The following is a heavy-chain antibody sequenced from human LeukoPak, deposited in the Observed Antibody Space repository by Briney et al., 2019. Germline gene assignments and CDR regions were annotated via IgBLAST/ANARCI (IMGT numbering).Heavy chain of an antibody. D-gene: IGHD6-13*01. CDR2: IRQDGSDK. J-gene: IGHJ3*01. Sequence: AGGSLRLSCAISGFTSTTAWMTWVRQAPGKGLEWVADIRQDGSDKYYMDSVKGRFIISRDNAKKSVSLHMNNLRVEDTTVYYCVVYKYILSWSAFDFWGRGTMVTVSS. V-gene: IGHV3-7*01. CDR1: GFTSTTAW. CDR3: VVYKYILSWSAFDF.